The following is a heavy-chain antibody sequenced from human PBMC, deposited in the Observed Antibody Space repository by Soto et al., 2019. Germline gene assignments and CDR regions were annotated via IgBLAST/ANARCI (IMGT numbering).Heavy chain of an antibody. CDR1: GYTFTGYY. V-gene: IGHV1-69*13. Sequence: SVKVSCKASGYTFTGYYMHWVRQAPGQGLEWMGGIIPIFGTANYAQKFQGRVTITADESTSTAYMELSSLRSEDTAVYYCARGFYSSGYSPDFDYWGQGTLVTVSS. J-gene: IGHJ4*02. D-gene: IGHD3-22*01. CDR2: IIPIFGTA. CDR3: ARGFYSSGYSPDFDY.